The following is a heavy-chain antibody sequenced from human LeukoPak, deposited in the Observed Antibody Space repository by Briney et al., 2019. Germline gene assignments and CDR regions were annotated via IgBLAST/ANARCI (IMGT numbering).Heavy chain of an antibody. CDR3: TRKNGLVSYFDY. CDR2: ISYDGSNK. V-gene: IGHV3-30*04. CDR1: GFTFSSYA. J-gene: IGHJ4*02. D-gene: IGHD1-1*01. Sequence: GGSLRLSCAASGFTFSSYAMHWVRQAPGKGLEWVAVISYDGSNKYYADSVKGRFTISRDNSKNTLYLQMNSLRAEDTAVYYCTRKNGLVSYFDYWGQGTLVTVSS.